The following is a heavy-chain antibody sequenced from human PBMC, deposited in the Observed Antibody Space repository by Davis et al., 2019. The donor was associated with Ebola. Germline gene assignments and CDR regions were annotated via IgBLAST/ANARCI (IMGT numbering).Heavy chain of an antibody. CDR1: GGSFSGYY. D-gene: IGHD3-22*01. CDR3: ARDSGFLAPNWFDL. Sequence: MPSETLSLTCAVYGGSFSGYYWSWIRQPPGKGLEWIGEINHSGSTNYNPSLKSRVTISVDKSKNQFSLKLSSVTAADTAVYYCARDSGFLAPNWFDLWGQGTLVTVSS. J-gene: IGHJ5*02. V-gene: IGHV4-34*01. CDR2: INHSGST.